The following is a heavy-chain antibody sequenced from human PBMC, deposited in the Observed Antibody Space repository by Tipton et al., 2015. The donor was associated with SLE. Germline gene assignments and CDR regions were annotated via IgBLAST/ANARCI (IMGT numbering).Heavy chain of an antibody. J-gene: IGHJ6*02. CDR1: GGTFSSYA. Sequence: QSGPEVKKPGSSVKVSCKASGGTFSSYAISWVRQAPGQGLEWMGGIIPIFGTANYAQKFQGRVTITADESTSTAYMELRSLRSDGTAVYYCARGLDGFWSGYGMDVWGQGTTVTVSS. CDR3: ARGLDGFWSGYGMDV. CDR2: IIPIFGTA. D-gene: IGHD3-3*01. V-gene: IGHV1-69*01.